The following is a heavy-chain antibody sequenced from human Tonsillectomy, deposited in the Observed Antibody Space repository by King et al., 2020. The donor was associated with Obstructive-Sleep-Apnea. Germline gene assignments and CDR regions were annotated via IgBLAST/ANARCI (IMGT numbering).Heavy chain of an antibody. J-gene: IGHJ2*01. D-gene: IGHD5-24*01. CDR2: ISWNSGSI. CDR1: GFTFDDYA. CDR3: AKGGFLEMATSVGFFDL. Sequence: DVQLVESGGGLVQPGRSLRLSCAASGFTFDDYAMHWVRQAPGKGLEWVSGISWNSGSIGYADSVKGRFTISRDNAKKSLYLQMNSLRAEDTALYYCAKGGFLEMATSVGFFDLWARGTLVTVSS. V-gene: IGHV3-9*01.